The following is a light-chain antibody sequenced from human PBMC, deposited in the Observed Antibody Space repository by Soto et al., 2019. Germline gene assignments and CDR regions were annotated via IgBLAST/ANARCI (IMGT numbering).Light chain of an antibody. V-gene: IGKV3-20*01. CDR3: QQYGSSPRT. CDR1: QSVSSSY. J-gene: IGKJ3*01. Sequence: IVSTQSPGTLSLSPGERATLSCRASQSVSSSYLAWYQQKPGQAPRLLIYGASSRATGIPDRFSGSGSGTDFTLTISRLEPEDFAVYYCQQYGSSPRTFGPGTKVDIK. CDR2: GAS.